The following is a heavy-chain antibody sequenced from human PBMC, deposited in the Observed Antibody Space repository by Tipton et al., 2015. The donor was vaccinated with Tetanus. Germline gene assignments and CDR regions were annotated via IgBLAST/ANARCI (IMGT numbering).Heavy chain of an antibody. V-gene: IGHV1-2*02. CDR1: GYTFTGYY. CDR2: FDPNSGGT. CDR3: ARDRGDYIFYGMDV. Sequence: QMQLVQSGAEMKKPGASVKVSCKASGYTFTGYYIYWVRQAPGQELEWMGWFDPNSGGTVYAQKFQGRVTMTRDTSISTAYMELRSLRSDDPAVFYCARDRGDYIFYGMDVWGPGTTVTVS. J-gene: IGHJ6*02. D-gene: IGHD3-22*01.